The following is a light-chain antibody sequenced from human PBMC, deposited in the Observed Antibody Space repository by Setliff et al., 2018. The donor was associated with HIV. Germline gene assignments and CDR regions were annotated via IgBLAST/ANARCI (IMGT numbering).Light chain of an antibody. CDR1: NSDVGGYNY. V-gene: IGLV2-14*01. J-gene: IGLJ1*01. Sequence: QSALTQPASVSGSPGQSITISCTGTNSDVGGYNYVSWYQHRPGKAPKLMIYDVTNRPSGVSNRFSGSKSGNTASLTISGLQAEDEADYYCTSYTSSSTYVFGTGTKVTVL. CDR2: DVT. CDR3: TSYTSSSTYV.